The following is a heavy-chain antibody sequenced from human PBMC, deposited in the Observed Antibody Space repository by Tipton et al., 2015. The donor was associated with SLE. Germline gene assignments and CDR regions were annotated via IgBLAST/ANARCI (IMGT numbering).Heavy chain of an antibody. D-gene: IGHD7-27*01. CDR3: ARLNWGSLWDAFDI. V-gene: IGHV4-59*08. J-gene: IGHJ3*02. CDR2: IYYTGST. CDR1: GDSIRSYY. Sequence: GLVKPSETLSLTCTVSGDSIRSYYWNWIRQPPGKGLEWIGHIYYTGSTNYNPSLKSRVTISVDTSKNQFSLKLNSVTAADTAVYYCARLNWGSLWDAFDIWGQGTMVTVSS.